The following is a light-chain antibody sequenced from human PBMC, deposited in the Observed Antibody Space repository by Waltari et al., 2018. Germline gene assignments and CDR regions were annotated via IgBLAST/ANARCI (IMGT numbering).Light chain of an antibody. J-gene: IGLJ2*01. Sequence: SYELTQPPSVSVSPGQTASITCSGDRLGDTYASWYQQKPGQSPVLVIYQDFKRPSGIPERFSGSNSGNTATLTISGTQAIDEADYYCQAWDRSSMVFGGGTKLTVL. CDR1: RLGDTY. CDR2: QDF. CDR3: QAWDRSSMV. V-gene: IGLV3-1*01.